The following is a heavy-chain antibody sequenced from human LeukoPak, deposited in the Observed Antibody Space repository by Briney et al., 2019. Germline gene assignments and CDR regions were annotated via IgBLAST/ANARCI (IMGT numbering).Heavy chain of an antibody. CDR3: ARDAAGLDY. CDR2: IKSVGSST. D-gene: IGHD1-14*01. J-gene: IGHJ4*02. V-gene: IGHV3-74*01. CDR1: GLTFRSYW. Sequence: GGSLTLSCAPSGLTFRSYWMHGVRHAPEEGLVWVSRIKSVGSSTTYADPAKGLFTISRDNAKNTVDLQMNRLRGEDTGVYYCARDAAGLDYWGQGTLVPVSS.